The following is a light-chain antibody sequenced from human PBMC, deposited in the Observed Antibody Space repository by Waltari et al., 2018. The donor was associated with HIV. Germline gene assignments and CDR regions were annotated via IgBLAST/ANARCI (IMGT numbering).Light chain of an antibody. J-gene: IGKJ1*01. CDR1: QSVDSSF. CDR2: GAS. Sequence: EIVLTQSPGTLSLSPGERATLSCRASQSVDSSFLGWYQQKPGQAPRVLIFGASSRATGTPDRFSGSGSGTDFTLTVSRLEPEDFAVYYCQQHDIYTWTFGPGTRVDIK. V-gene: IGKV3-20*01. CDR3: QQHDIYTWT.